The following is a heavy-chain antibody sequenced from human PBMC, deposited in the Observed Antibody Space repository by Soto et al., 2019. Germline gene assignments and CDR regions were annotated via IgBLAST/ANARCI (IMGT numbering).Heavy chain of an antibody. D-gene: IGHD3-3*01. V-gene: IGHV2-26*01. Sequence: QVTLKESGPVLVKPTETLTLTCTVSGFSLSNARMGVSWIRQPPGRALEWLAHIFSNDEKSYSTSLKSRLTISKDTSKSQVVLTMTNMDPVDTATYYCARTFTIFGVVINFDYWGQGTLVTVSS. CDR1: GFSLSNARMG. CDR2: IFSNDEK. J-gene: IGHJ4*02. CDR3: ARTFTIFGVVINFDY.